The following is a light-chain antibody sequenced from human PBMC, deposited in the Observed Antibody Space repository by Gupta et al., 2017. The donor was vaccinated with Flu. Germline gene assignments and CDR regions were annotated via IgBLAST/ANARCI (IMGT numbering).Light chain of an antibody. CDR2: EDV. CDR3: QSFDTSNHVI. CDR1: SGSIASNT. Sequence: NFMLTQPHSVSKSPGWTVVISCTRSSGSIASNTVQWYQQRPGSSPKTLIFEDVRRPSGVPDRFSGSIDTSSNSASLTISGLKIEDEADYYCQSFDTSNHVIFGGGTKLAV. J-gene: IGLJ2*01. V-gene: IGLV6-57*01.